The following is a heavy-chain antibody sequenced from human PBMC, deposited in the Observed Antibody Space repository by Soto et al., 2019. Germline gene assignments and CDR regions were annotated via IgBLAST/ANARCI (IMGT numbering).Heavy chain of an antibody. D-gene: IGHD3-16*02. V-gene: IGHV4-39*01. CDR3: ARHHPPHLEFGGVIVQYYYYGMDV. J-gene: IGHJ6*02. CDR2: IYYSGST. CDR1: GGSISSSSYY. Sequence: QLQLQESGPGLVKPSETLSLTCTVSGGSISSSSYYWGWIRQPPGKGLEWIGSIYYSGSTYYNPSLKSRVTISVDTSKNQFSLKLSSVTAADTAVYYCARHHPPHLEFGGVIVQYYYYGMDVWGQGTTVTVSS.